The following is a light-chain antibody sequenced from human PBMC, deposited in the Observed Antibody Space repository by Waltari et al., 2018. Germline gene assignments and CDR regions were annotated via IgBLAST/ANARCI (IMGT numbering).Light chain of an antibody. CDR1: VLPKQY. V-gene: IGLV3-25*03. Sequence: SYELTQPPSVSVSPGQTARITCSGDVLPKQYAYWYQQKPGQAPVLVRYKDSERPSGITERFSGASSGTTVTLTISGVQAEDEADYYCQSVDSSGTYVLFGGGTKLTVL. CDR2: KDS. CDR3: QSVDSSGTYVL. J-gene: IGLJ2*01.